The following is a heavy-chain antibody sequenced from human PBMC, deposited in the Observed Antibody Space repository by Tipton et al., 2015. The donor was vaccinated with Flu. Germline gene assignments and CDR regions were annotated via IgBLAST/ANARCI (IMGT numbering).Heavy chain of an antibody. J-gene: IGHJ4*02. Sequence: GLVKPSETLSLTCAVYGGSFSGYYWSWIRQPPGKGLEWIGEINRSGSTNYNPSLKSRVTISVDPSKNQFSLKVTSLTAADTALYYCARGSGYPNAYLDYWGQGTLVTVSS. CDR3: ARGSGYPNAYLDY. D-gene: IGHD5-12*01. V-gene: IGHV4-34*01. CDR2: INRSGST. CDR1: GGSFSGYY.